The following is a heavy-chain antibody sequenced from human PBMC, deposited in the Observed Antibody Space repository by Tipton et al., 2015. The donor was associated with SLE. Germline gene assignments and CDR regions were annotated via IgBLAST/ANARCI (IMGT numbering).Heavy chain of an antibody. J-gene: IGHJ4*02. CDR1: GYTFANYD. V-gene: IGHV1-18*01. Sequence: QSGPEVKKPGASVKVSCKASGYTFANYDIHWVRQAPGQGLEWMGWINTYNGNTNYAQKVQGRVTMTTDTPTSTVYMEVRSLRSNDTAVYYCARGGGSYSVDHWGQGTLVTVSS. CDR3: ARGGGSYSVDH. D-gene: IGHD1-26*01. CDR2: INTYNGNT.